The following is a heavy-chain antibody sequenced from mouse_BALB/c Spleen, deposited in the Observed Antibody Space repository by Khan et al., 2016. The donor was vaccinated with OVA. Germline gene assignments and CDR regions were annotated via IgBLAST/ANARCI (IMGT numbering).Heavy chain of an antibody. J-gene: IGHJ4*01. Sequence: VQLQQSGPELVKPGASVKISCKTSGYTFPEYTVHWVKQSLGKSLDWIGFINPKNGDTAYNQKFKGKATLTVYKTSSTPYMEFRSLTSEDSSVYCCARDAGGYWGQGTSVTVAS. CDR1: GYTFPEYT. CDR2: INPKNGDT. V-gene: IGHV1-22*01. CDR3: ARDAGGY.